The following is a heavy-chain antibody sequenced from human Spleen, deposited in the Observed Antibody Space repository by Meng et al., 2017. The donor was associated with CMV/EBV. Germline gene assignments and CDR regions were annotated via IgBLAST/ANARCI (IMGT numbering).Heavy chain of an antibody. J-gene: IGHJ6*02. D-gene: IGHD6-6*01. CDR1: GFTFSNYG. Sequence: GESLKISCVASGFTFSNYGMHWLRQAPGKGLEWVSFIQYDGSNKYYAESVKGRFTISRDNSKNTLYLQMNSLRAEDTAVYYCAKDLIPFGDSSSAGYYYYGMDVWGQGTTVTVSS. CDR2: IQYDGSNK. CDR3: AKDLIPFGDSSSAGYYYYGMDV. V-gene: IGHV3-30*02.